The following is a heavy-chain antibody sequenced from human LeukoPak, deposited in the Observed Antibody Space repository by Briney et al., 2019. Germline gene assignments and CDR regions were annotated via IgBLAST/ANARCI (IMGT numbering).Heavy chain of an antibody. Sequence: SETLSLTCTVSGGSIRGYYWSWIRQPPGKGLEWIGYIYYSGSTNYNPSLQSRVTISVDTSKNQFSLNLTSVAAADTAVYYCARYGSGTYPRFDYWGQGILVTVSS. V-gene: IGHV4-59*08. CDR3: ARYGSGTYPRFDY. D-gene: IGHD3-10*01. J-gene: IGHJ4*02. CDR1: GGSIRGYY. CDR2: IYYSGST.